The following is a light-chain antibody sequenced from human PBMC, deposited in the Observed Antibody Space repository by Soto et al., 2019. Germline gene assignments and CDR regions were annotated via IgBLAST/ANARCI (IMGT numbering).Light chain of an antibody. CDR1: QSISTW. Sequence: DIPMTQSSSTLSASVGDRVTITCRASQSISTWLAWYQQKPGKAPNLLIYKASTLEGGVPSRFSGSGSGTEFTLTISSLQSDDFATYYCQHYDTYPYAFGQGTKLEIK. CDR2: KAS. V-gene: IGKV1-5*03. CDR3: QHYDTYPYA. J-gene: IGKJ2*01.